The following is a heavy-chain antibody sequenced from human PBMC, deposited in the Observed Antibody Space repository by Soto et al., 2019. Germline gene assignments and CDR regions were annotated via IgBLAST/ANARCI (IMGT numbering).Heavy chain of an antibody. CDR2: INPNSGGT. CDR1: GYSFTGYY. Sequence: EASVKVSCKASGYSFTGYYMHWVRQAPGQGLEWMGWINPNSGGTNYAQKFQGWVTMTRDTSISTAYMELSRLGSDDTAVYYCARGRISSAMVKPKDYYYYGMDVWGQGTTVTVSS. D-gene: IGHD5-18*01. CDR3: ARGRISSAMVKPKDYYYYGMDV. J-gene: IGHJ6*02. V-gene: IGHV1-2*04.